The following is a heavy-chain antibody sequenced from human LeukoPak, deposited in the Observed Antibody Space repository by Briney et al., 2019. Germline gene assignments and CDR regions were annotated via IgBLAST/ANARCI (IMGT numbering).Heavy chain of an antibody. Sequence: SETLSLTCYVSRGSIAKYHWTWIRQPPGKRLEWIGHVYYTGNLNYNPSLDHRVSLSIDTSKNQFSLSLSSVTAADTAVYYCARGSAPGTGPPSLDSWGQGTLVTVSS. D-gene: IGHD6-13*01. CDR3: ARGSAPGTGPPSLDS. CDR1: RGSIAKYH. V-gene: IGHV4-59*01. J-gene: IGHJ4*02. CDR2: VYYTGNL.